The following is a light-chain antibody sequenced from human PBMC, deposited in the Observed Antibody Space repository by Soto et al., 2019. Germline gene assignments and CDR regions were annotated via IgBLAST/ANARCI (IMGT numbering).Light chain of an antibody. CDR2: SAS. CDR1: QSISSN. Sequence: EIVMTQSPVTLSVSPGERATLSCRASQSISSNLAWHQQKPGQAPRLLIYSASTRATGVPARFSGSGSGTEFTLTISSLQSEDFAVYYCQQYNTWPPYTFGQGNKVDIK. CDR3: QQYNTWPPYT. V-gene: IGKV3-15*01. J-gene: IGKJ2*01.